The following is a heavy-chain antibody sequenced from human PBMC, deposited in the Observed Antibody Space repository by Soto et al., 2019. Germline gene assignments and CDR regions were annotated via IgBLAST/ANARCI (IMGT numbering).Heavy chain of an antibody. V-gene: IGHV1-3*01. Sequence: GASVKASCKASGYTFTCYAIHWVRQAPGQRLEWMGWINAGNGNTKYSQKFQGRVTITRDTSASTAYMELSSLRSEDTAVYYCATTPICSGGSCYSRPLDYWGQGTLVTVSS. CDR1: GYTFTCYA. CDR2: INAGNGNT. J-gene: IGHJ4*02. CDR3: ATTPICSGGSCYSRPLDY. D-gene: IGHD2-15*01.